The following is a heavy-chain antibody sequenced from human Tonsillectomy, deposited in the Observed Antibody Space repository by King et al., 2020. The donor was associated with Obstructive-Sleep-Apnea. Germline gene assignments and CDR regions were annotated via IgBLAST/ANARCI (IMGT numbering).Heavy chain of an antibody. CDR2: ISWDGGST. CDR1: GFTFDDYT. V-gene: IGHV3-43*01. J-gene: IGHJ1*01. D-gene: IGHD6-13*01. CDR3: AKGRAHSSSGISYTFQH. Sequence: VQLVESGGVVVQPGGSLRLSCAASGFTFDDYTMHWVRQAPGKGLEWVSLISWDGGSTYYADSVKGRFSISRDNSKNSLYLQMNSLRTEDTALYYCAKGRAHSSSGISYTFQHWGQGTLVTASS.